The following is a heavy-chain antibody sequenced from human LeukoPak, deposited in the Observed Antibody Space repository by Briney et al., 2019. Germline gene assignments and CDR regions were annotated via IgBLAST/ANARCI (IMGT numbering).Heavy chain of an antibody. CDR1: GDSFSYFY. CDR3: ARVSVGATGALFDY. J-gene: IGHJ4*02. D-gene: IGHD1-26*01. V-gene: IGHV4-59*01. CDR2: VDHTGST. Sequence: SETLSLTCTVSGDSFSYFYWSWIRQPPGKGLEWIGYVDHTGSTKFNPSLNGRVSISRDTSNNFFSLRLRSVTAADTAVYYCARVSVGATGALFDYWGQGTLVTVSS.